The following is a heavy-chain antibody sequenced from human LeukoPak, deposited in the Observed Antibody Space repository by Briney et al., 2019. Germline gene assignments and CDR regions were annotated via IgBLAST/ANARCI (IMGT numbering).Heavy chain of an antibody. J-gene: IGHJ2*01. CDR1: GFSITSGYF. Sequence: SETLSLTCTVSGFSITSGYFWGWIRQPPGKGLEWIGNVYTTGAGSTYHNPSLKSRVTVSSDTSKNQVSLKLNSVTAADTAVYYCARGQIYDYWTPVSLKFDLWGRGTLVTVSS. D-gene: IGHD3-3*01. CDR3: ARGQIYDYWTPVSLKFDL. V-gene: IGHV4-38-2*02. CDR2: VYTTGAGST.